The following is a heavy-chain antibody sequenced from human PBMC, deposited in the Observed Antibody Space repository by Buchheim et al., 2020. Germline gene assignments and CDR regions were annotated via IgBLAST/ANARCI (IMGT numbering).Heavy chain of an antibody. CDR1: GFSFNSYD. V-gene: IGHV3-48*03. J-gene: IGHJ4*02. D-gene: IGHD6-19*01. CDR2: ISSGGHTI. Sequence: EVQLVESGGGLVQPGGSLRLSCAASGFSFNSYDMNWVRQTPGKGLEWVSYISSGGHTIFYADSVRGRFTIPRDNPKNSLYLQMNTLRAEDTAVYYCVRVNSAWPYYFDYWGQGTL. CDR3: VRVNSAWPYYFDY.